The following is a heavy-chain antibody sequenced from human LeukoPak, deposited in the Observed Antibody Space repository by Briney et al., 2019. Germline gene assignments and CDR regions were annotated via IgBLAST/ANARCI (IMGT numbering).Heavy chain of an antibody. V-gene: IGHV4-39*01. J-gene: IGHJ4*02. Sequence: SETLSLTCTVSGGSINNTNYYWGWIRQPPGKGLEWIGGIYYSGSIYDNPSLKSRVTLSVDMSKNQFSLKLNSVTAADTAVYYCARVHDYGPHFDYWGQGTLVTVSS. CDR2: IYYSGSI. CDR3: ARVHDYGPHFDY. D-gene: IGHD4-17*01. CDR1: GGSINNTNYY.